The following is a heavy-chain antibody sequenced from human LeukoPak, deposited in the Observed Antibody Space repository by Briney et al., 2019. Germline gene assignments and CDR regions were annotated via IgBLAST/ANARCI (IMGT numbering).Heavy chain of an antibody. V-gene: IGHV4-59*01. CDR1: GGSINSYY. CDR3: ARGSQWLAPDY. J-gene: IGHJ4*02. CDR2: IYYSGTI. D-gene: IGHD6-19*01. Sequence: SETLSLTCTVSGGSINSYYWSWIRQPPGKGLEWIGYIYYSGTINYNPSLKSRVTISLDTSKNQFSLKLSSVTVADTAVYYCARGSQWLAPDYWGQGTLVTVSS.